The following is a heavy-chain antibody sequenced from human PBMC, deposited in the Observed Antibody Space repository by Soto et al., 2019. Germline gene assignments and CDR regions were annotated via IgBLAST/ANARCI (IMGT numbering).Heavy chain of an antibody. D-gene: IGHD1-26*01. V-gene: IGHV4-4*02. Sequence: SETLSLTCAVSGGSISSSNWWSWVRQPPGKWLEWIGEIYHSGSTNYNPSLKSRVTISVDKSKNQFSLKLSSVTAADTAVYYCAREGGGSYYWFDPWGQGTLVTVSS. J-gene: IGHJ5*02. CDR1: GGSISSSNW. CDR2: IYHSGST. CDR3: AREGGGSYYWFDP.